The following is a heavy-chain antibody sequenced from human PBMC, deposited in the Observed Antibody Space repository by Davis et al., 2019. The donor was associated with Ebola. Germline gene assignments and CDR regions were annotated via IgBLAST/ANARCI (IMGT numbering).Heavy chain of an antibody. D-gene: IGHD5-24*01. J-gene: IGHJ4*02. Sequence: SVKVSCKASGGTFSSYAISWVRQAPGQGPEWMGGIIPIFGTANYAQKFQGRVTITADESTSTAYMELSSLRSEDTAVYYCAREVEMAVGGCDYWGQGTLVTVSS. CDR3: AREVEMAVGGCDY. CDR1: GGTFSSYA. V-gene: IGHV1-69*13. CDR2: IIPIFGTA.